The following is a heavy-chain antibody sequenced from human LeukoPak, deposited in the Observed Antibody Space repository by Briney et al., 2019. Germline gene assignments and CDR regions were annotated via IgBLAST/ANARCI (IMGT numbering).Heavy chain of an antibody. Sequence: GGSLRLSCAASGFTFGDYDMHWVRQATGKGLEWVSAIRSIGDRFYSGSVKGRFTISRENAKNTLYLEMNSLRVGDTAVYYCARLYSSGRYANAFDVWGQGTVVTVSS. V-gene: IGHV3-13*01. CDR2: IRSIGDR. CDR1: GFTFGDYD. CDR3: ARLYSSGRYANAFDV. J-gene: IGHJ3*01. D-gene: IGHD6-19*01.